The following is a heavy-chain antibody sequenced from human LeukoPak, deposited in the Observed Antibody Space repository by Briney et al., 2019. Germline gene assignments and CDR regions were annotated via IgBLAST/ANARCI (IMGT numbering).Heavy chain of an antibody. Sequence: SETLSLSCTVSGGSISSYYWSWIRQPPGKGLEWIGYIYYSGSTNYSPSLKSRVTISVDTSKNQFSLKLSSVTAADTAVYYCARDRGYDFWRFDTWGQGTLVTVSS. D-gene: IGHD3-3*01. CDR1: GGSISSYY. J-gene: IGHJ5*02. V-gene: IGHV4-59*01. CDR3: ARDRGYDFWRFDT. CDR2: IYYSGST.